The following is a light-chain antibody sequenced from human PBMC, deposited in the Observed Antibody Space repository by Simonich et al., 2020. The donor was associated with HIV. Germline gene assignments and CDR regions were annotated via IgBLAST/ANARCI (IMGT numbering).Light chain of an antibody. Sequence: QTVVTQEPSLTVSPGGTVTLTCASSTGAVTSGHYPAWFQQNPGQAPRTLIYDTSNKHSWTPARFSGSLLGGKASLTLSGVQPEDEAEYYCLLYYGGAHLWVFGGGTKLTVL. V-gene: IGLV7-43*01. CDR3: LLYYGGAHLWV. CDR2: DTS. J-gene: IGLJ3*02. CDR1: TGAVTSGHY.